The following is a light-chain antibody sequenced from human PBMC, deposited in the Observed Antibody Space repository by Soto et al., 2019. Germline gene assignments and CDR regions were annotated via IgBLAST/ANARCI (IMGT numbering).Light chain of an antibody. Sequence: DFVMTQAPDSLAVSLGERATINCKSSQSVLYNSYNKNPLGWFQQKPGHPPKLLIYGASFRPSGVPDRFSGSGSGTDFTLPISSLQAEDVAGYYCQQYYSNPFTFGQGTKLDI. V-gene: IGKV4-1*01. CDR3: QQYYSNPFT. CDR1: QSVLYNSYNKNP. CDR2: GAS. J-gene: IGKJ2*01.